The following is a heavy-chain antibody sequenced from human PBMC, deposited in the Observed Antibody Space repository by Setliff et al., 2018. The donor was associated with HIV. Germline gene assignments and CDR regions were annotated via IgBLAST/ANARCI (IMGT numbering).Heavy chain of an antibody. Sequence: ASVKVSCKASGFTFSGSVVQWVRQARGQRLEWIGRIVVGSGKTDYAQKFQNRVTITRDMSTSTAYMELSSLRSEDTAVYYCAADRGDYFELDYPYYHYMDVWGKGTTVTV. D-gene: IGHD3-22*01. V-gene: IGHV1-58*01. CDR2: IVVGSGKT. J-gene: IGHJ6*03. CDR3: AADRGDYFELDYPYYHYMDV. CDR1: GFTFSGSV.